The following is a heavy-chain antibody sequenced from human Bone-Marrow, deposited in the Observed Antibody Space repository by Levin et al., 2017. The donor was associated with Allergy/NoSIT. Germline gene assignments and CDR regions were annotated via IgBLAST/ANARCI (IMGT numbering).Heavy chain of an antibody. CDR2: ISWDASTT. CDR3: AKHLSPRIAVTGNIEY. Sequence: PGGSLRLSCAASGFTFNDYTMHWVRQAPQRGLEWVSLISWDASTTYYADSVRGRFTISRDNSKNALYLQMNSLTTEDTALYYCAKHLSPRIAVTGNIEYWGQGTLVTVSS. J-gene: IGHJ4*02. CDR1: GFTFNDYT. V-gene: IGHV3-43*01. D-gene: IGHD6-19*01.